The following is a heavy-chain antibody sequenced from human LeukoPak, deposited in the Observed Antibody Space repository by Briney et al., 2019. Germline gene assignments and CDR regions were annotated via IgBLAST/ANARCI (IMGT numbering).Heavy chain of an antibody. Sequence: SETLSLTCTVSGGSISSYYWSWIRQPPGKGLEWIGYIYYSGSTNYNPSLKSRVTTSVDTSKNQFSLKLSSVTAADTAVYYCARRKRWRVWDAFDIWGQGTMVTVSS. CDR1: GGSISSYY. CDR3: ARRKRWRVWDAFDI. V-gene: IGHV4-59*08. CDR2: IYYSGST. D-gene: IGHD3-3*01. J-gene: IGHJ3*02.